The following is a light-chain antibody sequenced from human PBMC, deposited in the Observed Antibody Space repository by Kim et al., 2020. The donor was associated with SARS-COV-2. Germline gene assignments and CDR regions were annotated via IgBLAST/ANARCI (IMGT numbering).Light chain of an antibody. CDR3: QQYYTWSALT. CDR1: QSVRSS. CDR2: DAS. V-gene: IGKV3D-15*01. J-gene: IGKJ4*01. Sequence: EIVTTQSPATLSVSPGERATLSCRASQSVRSSLAWYQQKPGQAPRLLIYDASIRATGVPARFTGSGSGTEFTLTISSLQSEDFAVYFCQQYYTWSALTFGGGTKLDI.